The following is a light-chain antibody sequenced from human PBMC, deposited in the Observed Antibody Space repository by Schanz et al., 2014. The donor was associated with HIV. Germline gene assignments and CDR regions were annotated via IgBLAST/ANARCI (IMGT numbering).Light chain of an antibody. J-gene: IGLJ3*02. CDR1: SSNIATNA. V-gene: IGLV1-44*01. CDR2: ATY. CDR3: AAWDDSLNGWV. Sequence: QSVLTQPPSASGTPGQRVTMSCSASSSNIATNAENWYQQLPGTAPKLLIYATYYRPSGVPDRFSGSSSGTSASLAISGLQSEDEADYYCAAWDDSLNGWVFGGGTKLTVL.